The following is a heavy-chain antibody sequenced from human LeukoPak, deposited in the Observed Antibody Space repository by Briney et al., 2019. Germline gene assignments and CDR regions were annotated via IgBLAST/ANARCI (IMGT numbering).Heavy chain of an antibody. D-gene: IGHD6-19*01. V-gene: IGHV3-64*01. CDR3: ARDGAVAGNDAFDI. Sequence: GGSLRLSCAASGFTFSRYAMHWVRQAPGKGLEYVSAISSNGGSTYYANSVKGRFTISRDNSKNTLYPQMGSLRAEDMAVYYCARDGAVAGNDAFDIWGQGTMVTVSS. CDR2: ISSNGGST. CDR1: GFTFSRYA. J-gene: IGHJ3*02.